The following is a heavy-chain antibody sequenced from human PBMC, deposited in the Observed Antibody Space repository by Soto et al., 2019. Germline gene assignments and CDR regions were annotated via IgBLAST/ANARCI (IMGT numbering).Heavy chain of an antibody. CDR3: ARDQYSSGWYDLDY. D-gene: IGHD6-19*01. V-gene: IGHV3-33*01. CDR2: IWYDGSNK. CDR1: GFTFSSYG. J-gene: IGHJ4*02. Sequence: QVQLVESGGGVVQPGRSLRLSCAASGFTFSSYGMQWVRQAPGKGLEWVAVIWYDGSNKYYADSVKGRFTISRDNSKNTLYMQMNSLRAEDTAVYYCARDQYSSGWYDLDYWGQGTLVTVSS.